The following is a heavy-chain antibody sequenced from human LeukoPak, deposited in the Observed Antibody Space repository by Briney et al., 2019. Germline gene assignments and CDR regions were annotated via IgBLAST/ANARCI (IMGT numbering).Heavy chain of an antibody. J-gene: IGHJ4*02. Sequence: GGSLRLSCAASGFTFSSYGMHWVRQAPGKGLEWVAVISYDGSNKYYADSVKGRFTISRDNAKNTLYLQMNSLSAEDTAVYYCARAGYCSGGSCYFDYWGQGTQVIVSS. CDR2: ISYDGSNK. CDR3: ARAGYCSGGSCYFDY. CDR1: GFTFSSYG. V-gene: IGHV3-30*03. D-gene: IGHD2-15*01.